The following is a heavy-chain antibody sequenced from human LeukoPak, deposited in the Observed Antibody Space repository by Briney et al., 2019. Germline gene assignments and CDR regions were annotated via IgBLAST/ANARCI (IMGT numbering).Heavy chain of an antibody. CDR2: IDWDDDK. J-gene: IGHJ3*02. CDR1: GFSLSTNRMS. D-gene: IGHD6-13*01. CDR3: ARIRHTSSWYDAFDI. Sequence: SGPTLVNPTQTLTLTCTVSGFSLSTNRMSVSWIRQPPGQALEWLARIDWDDDKYYSTSLKTRLTISKDTSKNQVVLTMTNMDPVETATYYCARIRHTSSWYDAFDIWGQGTMVTVSS. V-gene: IGHV2-70*11.